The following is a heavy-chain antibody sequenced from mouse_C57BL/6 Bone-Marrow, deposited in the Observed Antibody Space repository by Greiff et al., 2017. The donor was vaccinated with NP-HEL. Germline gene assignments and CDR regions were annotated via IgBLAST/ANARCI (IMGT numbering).Heavy chain of an antibody. CDR1: GYTFTDYY. Sequence: VQLKQPGPVLVKPGASVKLSCKASGYTFTDYYMNWVKQSHGKSLEWIGVINPYNGGTSYNQKFKGKATLTVDKSSSTAYMELNSLTSEDSAVYYCGNKCSSYLYYAMDYWGQGTSVTVSS. D-gene: IGHD3-2*02. V-gene: IGHV1-19*01. J-gene: IGHJ4*01. CDR2: INPYNGGT. CDR3: GNKCSSYLYYAMDY.